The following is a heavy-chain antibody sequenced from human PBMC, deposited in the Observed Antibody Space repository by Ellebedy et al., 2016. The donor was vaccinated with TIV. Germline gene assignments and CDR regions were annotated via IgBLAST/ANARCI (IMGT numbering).Heavy chain of an antibody. V-gene: IGHV1-18*01. CDR1: GYTFINYG. Sequence: ASVKVSCKASGYTFINYGISWVRQAPGQGLEWMGWISAYNGNTNYAQKFQGRVTMTTDTSTSTAYMELSSLRSEDTAVYYCARGYLYCSGTYPCYFDYWGQGTLVTVSS. CDR2: ISAYNGNT. J-gene: IGHJ4*02. CDR3: ARGYLYCSGTYPCYFDY. D-gene: IGHD3-10*01.